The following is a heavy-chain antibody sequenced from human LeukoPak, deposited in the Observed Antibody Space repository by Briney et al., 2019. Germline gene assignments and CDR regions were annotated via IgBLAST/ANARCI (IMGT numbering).Heavy chain of an antibody. V-gene: IGHV3-66*01. J-gene: IGHJ4*02. CDR3: ARDKGYSSYFDY. D-gene: IGHD6-13*01. Sequence: GGSLRLSCAASGFTVSSNYMSWVRQAPGKGLEWVSVIYSGGSTYYADSVKGRFTISRDNSKNTLYLQMNSLRAEDTAVYYCARDKGYSSYFDYWGQGTLVTASS. CDR1: GFTVSSNY. CDR2: IYSGGST.